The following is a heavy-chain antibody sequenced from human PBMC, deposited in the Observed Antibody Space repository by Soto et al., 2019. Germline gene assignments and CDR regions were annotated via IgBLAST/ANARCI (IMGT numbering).Heavy chain of an antibody. CDR3: ARDSRTTFADSGTFFDS. CDR2: IIPIFRAA. D-gene: IGHD2-2*01. CDR1: RGTFSNSA. V-gene: IGHV1-69*13. Sequence: AASVKVSCKASRGTFSNSAISWVRQAPGQGLEWMGVIIPIFRAAVYTQRFQGRVTITADESTSTAYTELSSLRSEDTAVYYCARDSRTTFADSGTFFDSWGQGTPVTVSS. J-gene: IGHJ4*02.